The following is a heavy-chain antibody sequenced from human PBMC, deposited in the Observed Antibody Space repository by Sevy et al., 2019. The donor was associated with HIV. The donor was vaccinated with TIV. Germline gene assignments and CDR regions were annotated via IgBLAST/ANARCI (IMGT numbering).Heavy chain of an antibody. Sequence: GGSLRLSCAVSGFIFSNFAMHWVRQAPGKGLEWVAVISYDGSNKYYADSVRGRFTISRDNTKNAMYLQMNSLRAEDTAVYYCARDKNYDYVWGSLDYWGQGTLVTVSS. D-gene: IGHD3-16*01. CDR2: ISYDGSNK. CDR3: ARDKNYDYVWGSLDY. J-gene: IGHJ4*02. CDR1: GFIFSNFA. V-gene: IGHV3-30-3*01.